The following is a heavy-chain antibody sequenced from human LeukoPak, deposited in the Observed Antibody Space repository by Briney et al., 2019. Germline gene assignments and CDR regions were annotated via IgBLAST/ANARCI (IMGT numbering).Heavy chain of an antibody. J-gene: IGHJ3*02. CDR1: GYSFTDKY. CDR2: ISPSGGST. V-gene: IGHV1-46*01. Sequence: ASVKVSCKASGYSFTDKYMHWVRQAPGQGPEWMGVISPSGGSTTYAQKFQGRVTLTRDMSTSTAYMELRSLRSDDTAVYYCARDAPYYDSSGAFDIWGQGTMVTVSS. D-gene: IGHD3-22*01. CDR3: ARDAPYYDSSGAFDI.